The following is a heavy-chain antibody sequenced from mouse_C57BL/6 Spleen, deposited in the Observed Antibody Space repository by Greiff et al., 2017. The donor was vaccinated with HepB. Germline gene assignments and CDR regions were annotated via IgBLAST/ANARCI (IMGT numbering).Heavy chain of an antibody. D-gene: IGHD1-3*01. J-gene: IGHJ1*03. Sequence: EVMLVESGGGLVQPKGSLKLSCAASGFSFNTYAMNWVRQAPGKGLEWVARIRSKSNNYATYYADSVKDRFTISRDDSESMLYLQMNNLKTEDTAMYYCVRHESFYWYFDVWGTGTTVTVSS. CDR2: IRSKSNNYAT. CDR1: GFSFNTYA. CDR3: VRHESFYWYFDV. V-gene: IGHV10-1*01.